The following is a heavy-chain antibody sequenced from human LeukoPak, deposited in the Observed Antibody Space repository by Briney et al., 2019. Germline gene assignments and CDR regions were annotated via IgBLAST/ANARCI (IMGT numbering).Heavy chain of an antibody. D-gene: IGHD2-15*01. CDR1: GGTFSSYA. CDR2: IISIFGTA. Sequence: GASEKVSCKASGGTFSSYAISWVRQAPGQGLEWMGRIISIFGTANYAQKFQGRVTITTDESTSTAYMELSSLRSEDTAVYYCARGPDAYCSGGSCYVSNWFDPWGQGTLVTVSS. CDR3: ARGPDAYCSGGSCYVSNWFDP. J-gene: IGHJ5*02. V-gene: IGHV1-69*05.